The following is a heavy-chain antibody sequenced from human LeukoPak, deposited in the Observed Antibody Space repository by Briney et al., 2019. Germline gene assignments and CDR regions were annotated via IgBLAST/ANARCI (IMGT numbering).Heavy chain of an antibody. CDR1: GFTFSRSW. CDR2: IKEDGSEK. CDR3: ARDRAYNTFDY. Sequence: PGGSLSLSCAASGFTFSRSWMTWVRQAPGKGLEWVANIKEDGSEKNYVDSVKGRFTISRDNAKNSLYLQMNSLRVEDTAVYYCARDRAYNTFDYWGQGTLVSVSS. V-gene: IGHV3-7*01. D-gene: IGHD1-1*01. J-gene: IGHJ4*02.